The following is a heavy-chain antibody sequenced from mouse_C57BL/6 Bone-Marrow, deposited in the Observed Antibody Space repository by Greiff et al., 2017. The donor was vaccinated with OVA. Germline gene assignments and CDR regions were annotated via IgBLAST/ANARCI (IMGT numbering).Heavy chain of an antibody. V-gene: IGHV2-2*01. D-gene: IGHD2-4*01. Sequence: QVQLQQSGPGLVQPSQCLSLTCPVSGFSFPSSGVHWFRQSPGQCLALLGVICSGGSTDYNAAFISRLSISKDNSKSQVFFKMNSLQADDTAIYYCARKGDYPIWFAYWGQGTLVTVSA. J-gene: IGHJ3*01. CDR3: ARKGDYPIWFAY. CDR2: ICSGGST. CDR1: GFSFPSSG.